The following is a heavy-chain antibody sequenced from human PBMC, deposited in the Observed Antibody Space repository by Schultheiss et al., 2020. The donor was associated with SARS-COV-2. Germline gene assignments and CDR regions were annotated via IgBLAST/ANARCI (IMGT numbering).Heavy chain of an antibody. V-gene: IGHV4-61*02. J-gene: IGHJ5*02. CDR3: ARVGGYCSSTSCFNWFDP. Sequence: LRLSCTVSGGSISSGSYYWSWIRQPAGKGLEWIGRIYTSGSTNYNPSVKSRVTIYVDTSKNQFYLKLSSVTAADTAVYYCARVGGYCSSTSCFNWFDPWGQGTLVTVSS. D-gene: IGHD2-2*01. CDR1: GGSISSGSYY. CDR2: IYTSGST.